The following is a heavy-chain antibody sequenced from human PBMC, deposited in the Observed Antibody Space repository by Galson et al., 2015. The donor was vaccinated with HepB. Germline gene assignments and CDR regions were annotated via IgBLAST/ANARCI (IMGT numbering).Heavy chain of an antibody. V-gene: IGHV4-34*01. CDR2: INHSGST. J-gene: IGHJ4*02. Sequence: TLSLTCAVYGGSFSGYYWSWIRQPPGKGLEWIGEINHSGSTNYNPSLKSRVTISVDTSKNQFSLKLSSVTAADTAVYYCARGGGWVRVDYWGQGTLVTVSS. D-gene: IGHD6-19*01. CDR1: GGSFSGYY. CDR3: ARGGGWVRVDY.